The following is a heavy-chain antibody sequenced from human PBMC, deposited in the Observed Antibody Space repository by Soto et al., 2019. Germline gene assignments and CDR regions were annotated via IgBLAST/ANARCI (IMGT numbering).Heavy chain of an antibody. Sequence: QVQLVQSGAEVKKPGSSVKVSCKASGGTFSSFAISWVRQAPGQGPEWMGGINPIFATANYAPKFQGRVTITADECTNIVYMELSSLRAEDTAVYYRARWRGTVTTPGFMGPLDYWGQGTLVTVSS. CDR3: ARWRGTVTTPGFMGPLDY. D-gene: IGHD3-3*01. CDR2: INPIFATA. CDR1: GGTFSSFA. J-gene: IGHJ4*02. V-gene: IGHV1-69*01.